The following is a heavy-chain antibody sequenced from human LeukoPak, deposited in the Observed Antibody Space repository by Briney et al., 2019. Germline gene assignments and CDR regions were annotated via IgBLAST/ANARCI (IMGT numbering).Heavy chain of an antibody. CDR1: GYTFTSYD. V-gene: IGHV1-8*01. CDR3: ARDSSGWYWTWFDP. J-gene: IGHJ5*02. D-gene: IGHD6-19*01. Sequence: GASVKVSCKASGYTFTSYDINWVRQATGQGLEWMGWMNPNSGNTGYAQKFQGRVTMTRSTSISTAYMELSSLRSEDTAVYYCARDSSGWYWTWFDPWGQGTLVTVSS. CDR2: MNPNSGNT.